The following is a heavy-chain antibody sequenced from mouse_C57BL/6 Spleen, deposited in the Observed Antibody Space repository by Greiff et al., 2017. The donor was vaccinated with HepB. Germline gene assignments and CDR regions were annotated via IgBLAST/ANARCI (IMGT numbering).Heavy chain of an antibody. CDR1: GFNIKDDY. D-gene: IGHD2-4*01. CDR2: IDPENGDT. J-gene: IGHJ3*01. Sequence: EVQLQESGAELVRPGASVKLSCTASGFNIKDDYMHWVKQRPEQGLEWIGWIDPENGDTEYASKFQGKATITADTSSNTAYLQLSSLTSEDTAVYYCTTDYGPFAYWGQGTLVTVSA. CDR3: TTDYGPFAY. V-gene: IGHV14-4*01.